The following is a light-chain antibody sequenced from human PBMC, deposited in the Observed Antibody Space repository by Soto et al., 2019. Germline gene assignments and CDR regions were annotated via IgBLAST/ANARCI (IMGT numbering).Light chain of an antibody. J-gene: IGLJ1*01. CDR1: SSDVGSYNL. CDR3: CSYAVSSTV. V-gene: IGLV2-23*02. Sequence: QSVLTQPASVSGSPGQSITISCTGTSSDVGSYNLVSWYQQHPGKAPKLMICEVSKRPSGVSNRFSGSKSGNTASLTISGLQVDYETDYYCCSYAVSSTVFGTGTKVTVL. CDR2: EVS.